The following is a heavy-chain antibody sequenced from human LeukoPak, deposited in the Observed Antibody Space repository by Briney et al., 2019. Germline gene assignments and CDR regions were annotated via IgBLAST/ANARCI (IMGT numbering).Heavy chain of an antibody. Sequence: SETLSLTCTVSGGSISSYYWSWIRQPPGKGLEWIGYTYYSGSTNYNPSLKSRVTISVDTSKNQFSLKLSSVTAADTAVYYCARQAGYSSGWYSYWGQGTLVTISS. D-gene: IGHD6-19*01. V-gene: IGHV4-59*08. CDR2: TYYSGST. CDR3: ARQAGYSSGWYSY. CDR1: GGSISSYY. J-gene: IGHJ4*02.